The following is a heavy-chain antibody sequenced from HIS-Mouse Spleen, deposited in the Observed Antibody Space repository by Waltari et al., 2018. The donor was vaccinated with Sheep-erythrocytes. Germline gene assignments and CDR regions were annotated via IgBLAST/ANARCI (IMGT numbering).Heavy chain of an antibody. CDR1: GGSISSSSYY. V-gene: IGHV4-39*07. D-gene: IGHD3-3*01. J-gene: IGHJ4*02. Sequence: QLQLQESGPGLVKPSETLSLTCTVSGGSISSSSYYWGWIRQPPGKGLKWLGSIYYSGGTYYIPTLQSRVTLSVATSKTQFSLKRSSVTAADTAVYYCARDEGTYYDFWSGYPPSYYFDYWGQGTLVTVSS. CDR3: ARDEGTYYDFWSGYPPSYYFDY. CDR2: IYYSGGT.